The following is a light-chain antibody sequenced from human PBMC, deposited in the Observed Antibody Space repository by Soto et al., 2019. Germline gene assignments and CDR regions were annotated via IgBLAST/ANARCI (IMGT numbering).Light chain of an antibody. CDR3: SSYGGRYSAL. Sequence: QSALTQPRSVSGSPGQSVTISCNGTSSDVGDYNYVSWYQHLPGKAPKLMIYDVSKRPSGVPDRFSGSKSGNTASLTISGLQLEDEADYYCSSYGGRYSALFGGGTQLTVL. J-gene: IGLJ2*01. V-gene: IGLV2-11*01. CDR2: DVS. CDR1: SSDVGDYNY.